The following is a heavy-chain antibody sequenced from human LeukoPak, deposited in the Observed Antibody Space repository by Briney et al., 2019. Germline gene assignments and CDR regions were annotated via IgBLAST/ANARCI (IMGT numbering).Heavy chain of an antibody. CDR3: ARDPPCGGDCYSGYYYYYMDV. D-gene: IGHD2-21*02. V-gene: IGHV3-30*04. CDR2: ISYDGSNK. Sequence: PGGSLRLSCAASGFTFSSYAMHWVRQAPGKGLEWVAVISYDGSNKYYADSMRGRFTISRDNSKNTLYLQMNSLRAEDTAVYYCARDPPCGGDCYSGYYYYYMDVWGKGTTVTVSS. J-gene: IGHJ6*03. CDR1: GFTFSSYA.